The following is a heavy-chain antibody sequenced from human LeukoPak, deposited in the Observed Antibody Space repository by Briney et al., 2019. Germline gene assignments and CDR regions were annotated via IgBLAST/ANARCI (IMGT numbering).Heavy chain of an antibody. CDR3: AREVYYGSGRRFDL. Sequence: GGSLRLSCAAAGFTFSRYWMSWVRQATGKGLECVAKIKEDGSEKHYVDSVKGRFTISRDNAKNSLYLQMNSLRAEDTAVYYCAREVYYGSGRRFDLWGQGTLVTVSS. CDR1: GFTFSRYW. V-gene: IGHV3-7*01. CDR2: IKEDGSEK. J-gene: IGHJ4*02. D-gene: IGHD3-10*01.